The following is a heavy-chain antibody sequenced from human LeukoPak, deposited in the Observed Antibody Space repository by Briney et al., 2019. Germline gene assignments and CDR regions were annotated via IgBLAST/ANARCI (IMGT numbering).Heavy chain of an antibody. Sequence: SETLSLTCTVSGGSISSYYWSWIRQPPGKGLEWFGYISYSGNTNYNPSLKSRVTISVDTSKNQFSLKLTSVTAADTAVYYCARQGGYIAPLALWGQGTLVTVSA. CDR1: GGSISSYY. J-gene: IGHJ4*02. V-gene: IGHV4-59*08. CDR2: ISYSGNT. CDR3: ARQGGYIAPLAL. D-gene: IGHD6-13*01.